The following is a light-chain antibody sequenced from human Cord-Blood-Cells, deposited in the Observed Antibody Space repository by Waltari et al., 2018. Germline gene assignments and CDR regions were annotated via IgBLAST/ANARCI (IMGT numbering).Light chain of an antibody. V-gene: IGLV3-21*04. CDR3: QVGDSSSDHPLWV. Sequence: SYVLTQPPSVSVAPGKTARITCGGNNIGSKSVHWYQQKPGQAPGLVIYYDSDGPSGIPERFSGSKSGNTATLTISRGEAGDEADYYCQVGDSSSDHPLWVFGGGTKLTVL. CDR1: NIGSKS. J-gene: IGLJ3*02. CDR2: YDS.